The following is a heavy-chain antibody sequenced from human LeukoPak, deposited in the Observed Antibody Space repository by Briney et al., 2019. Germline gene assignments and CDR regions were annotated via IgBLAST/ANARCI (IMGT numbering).Heavy chain of an antibody. V-gene: IGHV3-21*01. CDR1: GFTFSSYT. CDR3: AREERELFDY. CDR2: ITSNNKYI. J-gene: IGHJ4*02. D-gene: IGHD1-26*01. Sequence: GGSLRLSCAASGFTFSSYTMNWVRQAPGKGLEWVSSITSNNKYIYYGDPVKGRFTVSRDNAENSLFLQMNSLRAEDTAVYYCAREERELFDYWGQGTLLTVSS.